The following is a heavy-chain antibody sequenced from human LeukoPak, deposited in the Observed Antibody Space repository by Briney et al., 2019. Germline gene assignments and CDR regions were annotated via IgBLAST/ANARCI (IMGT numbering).Heavy chain of an antibody. V-gene: IGHV1-18*01. J-gene: IGHJ4*02. Sequence: ASVKVSRKASGYTFTSYGISWVRQAPGQGLERMGGISAYNGNTNYAQKLQGRVTMTTDTSTSTASMELRSLRSDNTAVYYCASAPRITIFGVAIGGYYFDYWGQGTLVTVSS. CDR1: GYTFTSYG. D-gene: IGHD3-3*01. CDR2: ISAYNGNT. CDR3: ASAPRITIFGVAIGGYYFDY.